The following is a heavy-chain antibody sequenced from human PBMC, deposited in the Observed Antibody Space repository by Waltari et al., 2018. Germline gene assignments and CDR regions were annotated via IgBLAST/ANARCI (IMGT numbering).Heavy chain of an antibody. Sequence: ELQLMESGGDLVKPGGSLRLACVGSGFNFNTFWRHWVRQAPGKGLVWVSRINNEGTYTTYADSVKGRFTISRDNAKNTLYLQMNSLRVEDTAVYYCGGGGLDGAAYWGQGTLVNVSS. CDR2: INNEGTYT. CDR1: GFNFNTFW. V-gene: IGHV3-74*01. D-gene: IGHD3-16*01. CDR3: GGGGLDGAAY. J-gene: IGHJ4*02.